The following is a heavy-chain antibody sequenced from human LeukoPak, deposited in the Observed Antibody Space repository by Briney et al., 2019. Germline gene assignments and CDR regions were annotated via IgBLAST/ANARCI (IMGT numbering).Heavy chain of an antibody. D-gene: IGHD3-10*01. CDR3: ARETLWFDDY. Sequence: PSETLSLTCAVYGGSFSGYYWSWIRQPPGKGLEWIGEINHSGSTNYNPSLKSRVTISVDTSKNQFSLKLSSVTAADTAVYYCARETLWFDDYWGQGTLVTVSS. V-gene: IGHV4-34*01. J-gene: IGHJ4*02. CDR2: INHSGST. CDR1: GGSFSGYY.